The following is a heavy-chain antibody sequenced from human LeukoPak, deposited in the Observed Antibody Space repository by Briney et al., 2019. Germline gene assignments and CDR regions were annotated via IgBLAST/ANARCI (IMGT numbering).Heavy chain of an antibody. Sequence: SVKVSCKASGGTFSSYAISWVRQAPGQGLEWMGGNIPIFGTANYAQKFQGRVTITADESTSTAYMELSSLRSEDTAVYYCARGRSRLGELSLYGFRYWGQGTLVTVSS. V-gene: IGHV1-69*13. CDR2: NIPIFGTA. CDR1: GGTFSSYA. CDR3: ARGRSRLGELSLYGFRY. D-gene: IGHD3-16*02. J-gene: IGHJ4*02.